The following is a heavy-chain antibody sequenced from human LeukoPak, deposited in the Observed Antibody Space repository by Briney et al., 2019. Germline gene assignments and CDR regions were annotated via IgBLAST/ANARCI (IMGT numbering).Heavy chain of an antibody. CDR1: GGSFSGYY. V-gene: IGHV4-34*01. CDR3: ARGGGKEYSSGWLYFQH. Sequence: SETLSLTCAVYGGSFSGYYWSWIRQPPGKGLEWIGEINHSGSTNYNPSLKSRVTIPVDTSKNQFSLKLSSVTAADTAVYYCARGGGKEYSSGWLYFQHLGQGTLVTVSS. J-gene: IGHJ1*01. D-gene: IGHD6-19*01. CDR2: INHSGST.